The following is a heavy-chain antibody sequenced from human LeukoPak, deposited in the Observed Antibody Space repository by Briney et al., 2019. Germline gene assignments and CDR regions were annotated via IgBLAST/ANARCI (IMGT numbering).Heavy chain of an antibody. CDR2: IYYSGST. CDR3: ARGSTRYYDFWSGYSYDAFDI. CDR1: GGSISSSYYY. V-gene: IGHV4-39*07. D-gene: IGHD3-3*01. J-gene: IGHJ3*02. Sequence: SETLSLTCTVSGGSISSSYYYWGWIRQPPGKGLEWIGSIYYSGSTYYNPSLKSRVTISVDTSKNQFSLKLSSVTAADTAVYYRARGSTRYYDFWSGYSYDAFDIWGQGTMVTVSS.